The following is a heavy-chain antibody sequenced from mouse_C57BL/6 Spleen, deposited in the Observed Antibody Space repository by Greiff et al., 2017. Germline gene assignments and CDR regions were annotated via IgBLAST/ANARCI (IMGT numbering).Heavy chain of an antibody. CDR3: VRHGVYYAMDY. V-gene: IGHV10-1*01. CDR2: IRSKSNNYAT. J-gene: IGHJ4*01. CDR1: GFSFNTYA. Sequence: EVKVVESGGGLVQPKGSLKLSCAASGFSFNTYAMNWVRQAPGKGLEWVARIRSKSNNYATYYADSVKDRFTISRDDSESMLYLQMNNLKTEDTAMYYCVRHGVYYAMDYWGQGTSVTVSS.